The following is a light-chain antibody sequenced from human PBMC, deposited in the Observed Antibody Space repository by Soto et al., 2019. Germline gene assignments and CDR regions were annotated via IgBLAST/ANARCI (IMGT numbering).Light chain of an antibody. CDR2: AAS. CDR1: QSVSSTY. J-gene: IGKJ1*01. V-gene: IGKV3-20*01. CDR3: QQYGNSPRT. Sequence: EIVLTQSPGTLSLSPGDRATLSCRVSQSVSSTYLAWYERKPGQAPRLLIYAASSRATGIPDRFSGSGSGTDFTLTISRLETEDFAVYYCQQYGNSPRTFGQGTKVEIK.